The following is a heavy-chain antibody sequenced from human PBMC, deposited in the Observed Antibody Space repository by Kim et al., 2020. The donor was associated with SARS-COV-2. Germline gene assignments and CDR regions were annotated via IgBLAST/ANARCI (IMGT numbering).Heavy chain of an antibody. V-gene: IGHV3-43*01. J-gene: IGHJ4*02. D-gene: IGHD1-26*01. CDR2: ISRDGGTT. CDR3: AKKKSPESAGGSFFDS. Sequence: GGSLRLSCAASGFTFDDYTMHWVRQPPGKGLEWVSLISRDGGTTYYSDSVKGRFTISRDNSKNSLYLQMNSLGAEDSALYYCAKKKSPESAGGSFFDSWGQGTLVTVSS. CDR1: GFTFDDYT.